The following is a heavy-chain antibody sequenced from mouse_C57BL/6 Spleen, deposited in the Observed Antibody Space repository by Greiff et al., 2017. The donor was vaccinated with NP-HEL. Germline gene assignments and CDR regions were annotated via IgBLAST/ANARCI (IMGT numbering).Heavy chain of an antibody. CDR1: GYTFTSYW. CDR2: IYPSDSET. Sequence: VKLQQPGAELVRPGSSVKLSCKASGYTFTSYWMDWVKQRPGQGLEWIGNIYPSDSETHYNQKFKDKATLTVDKSSSTAYMQLSSLTSEDSAVYYCAIIYYGYDGVAYWGQGTLVTVSA. J-gene: IGHJ3*01. D-gene: IGHD2-2*01. V-gene: IGHV1-61*01. CDR3: AIIYYGYDGVAY.